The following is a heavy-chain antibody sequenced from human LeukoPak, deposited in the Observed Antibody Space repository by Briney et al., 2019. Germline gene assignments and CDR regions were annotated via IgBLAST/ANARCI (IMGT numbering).Heavy chain of an antibody. CDR2: INPNSGGT. Sequence: ASVKVSCKASGYTFTAYSMHWVRQAPGQGLEWMGWINPNSGGTNYAQKFQGRVTMTRDTSISTAYMELSRLRSDDTAVYYCARITGTTFGFSDYWGQGTLVTVSS. V-gene: IGHV1-2*02. J-gene: IGHJ4*02. CDR1: GYTFTAYS. CDR3: ARITGTTFGFSDY. D-gene: IGHD3-16*01.